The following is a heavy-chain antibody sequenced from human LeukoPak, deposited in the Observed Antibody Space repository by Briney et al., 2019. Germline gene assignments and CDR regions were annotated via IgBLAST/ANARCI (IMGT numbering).Heavy chain of an antibody. Sequence: ASVKVSCKASGYTFTSYGISWVRQAPGQGPEWMGWISAYNGNTNYAQKLQGRVTMTTDTSTSTAYMELRSLRSDDAAVYYCAREGEAIVVVTAHYYYYGMDVWGQGTTVTVSS. J-gene: IGHJ6*02. CDR2: ISAYNGNT. CDR1: GYTFTSYG. CDR3: AREGEAIVVVTAHYYYYGMDV. V-gene: IGHV1-18*01. D-gene: IGHD2-21*02.